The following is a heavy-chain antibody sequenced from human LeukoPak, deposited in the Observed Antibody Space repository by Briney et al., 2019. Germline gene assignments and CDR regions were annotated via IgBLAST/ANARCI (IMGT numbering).Heavy chain of an antibody. CDR1: AFTFMNYP. CDR3: AKVIPSSGWPFDY. V-gene: IGHV3-23*01. CDR2: ISGRGDTT. Sequence: GGSLRLSCAASAFTFMNYPMTWVRQAPGMGLEWVSVISGRGDTTYYADSVKGRFTISRDNSKSTLYLQMNSLRAEDTALYYCAKVIPSSGWPFDYWGQGTLVTVSS. D-gene: IGHD6-19*01. J-gene: IGHJ4*02.